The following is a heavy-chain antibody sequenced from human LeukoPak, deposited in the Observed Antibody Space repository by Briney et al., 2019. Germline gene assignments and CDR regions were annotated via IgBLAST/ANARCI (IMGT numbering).Heavy chain of an antibody. CDR1: GFTFDDYA. CDR2: ISGDGGST. J-gene: IGHJ4*02. CDR3: ARDRVGLVPGITRY. D-gene: IGHD1-7*01. Sequence: GGSLRLSCAASGFTFDDYAIHWVRQAPGKGLEWVYLISGDGGSTYYADSVKGRFTISRDNAKDSLYLHMNSLRAEDTGVYYCARDRVGLVPGITRYWGQGTLVTVSS. V-gene: IGHV3-43*02.